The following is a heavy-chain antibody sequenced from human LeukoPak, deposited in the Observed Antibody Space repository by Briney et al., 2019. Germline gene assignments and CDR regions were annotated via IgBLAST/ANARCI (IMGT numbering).Heavy chain of an antibody. CDR2: IYYSGST. J-gene: IGHJ3*02. D-gene: IGHD2-15*01. CDR3: AREKVCSGGSCYSAESAFDI. Sequence: SETLSLTCTVSGGSISSYYWSWIRQPPGKGLEWIGYIYYSGSTNYNPSLKSRVTISVDTSKNQFSLKLSSVTAADTAAYYCAREKVCSGGSCYSAESAFDIWGQGTMVTVSS. CDR1: GGSISSYY. V-gene: IGHV4-59*01.